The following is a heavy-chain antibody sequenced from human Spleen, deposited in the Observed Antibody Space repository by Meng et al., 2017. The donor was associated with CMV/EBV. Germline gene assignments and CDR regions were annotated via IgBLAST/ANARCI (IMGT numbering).Heavy chain of an antibody. CDR1: FSSYS. Sequence: FSSYSMNWVRQAPGKGLEWVSSIRSSSSYIYYADSVKGRFTISRDNAKNSLYLQMNSLRAEDTAVYYCARDEGRTPTYYYDSSVGFDPWGQGTLVTVSS. CDR3: ARDEGRTPTYYYDSSVGFDP. J-gene: IGHJ5*02. CDR2: IRSSSSYI. V-gene: IGHV3-21*01. D-gene: IGHD3-22*01.